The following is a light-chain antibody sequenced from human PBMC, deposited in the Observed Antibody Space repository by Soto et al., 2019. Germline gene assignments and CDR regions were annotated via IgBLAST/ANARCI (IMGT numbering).Light chain of an antibody. V-gene: IGKV3-11*01. Sequence: EVVLTQSPGTLSLSPGGRATLSCRASQSVSRRLAWYQQRPGQSPRLLISGASMRASGVPVRFIGSGSGTDFTLTITSLQPEDFATYYCQQSYSTPTFGQGTRLEIK. CDR2: GAS. CDR1: QSVSRR. CDR3: QQSYSTPT. J-gene: IGKJ5*01.